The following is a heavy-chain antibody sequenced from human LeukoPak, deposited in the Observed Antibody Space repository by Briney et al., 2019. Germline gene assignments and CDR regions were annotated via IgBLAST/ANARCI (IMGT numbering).Heavy chain of an antibody. J-gene: IGHJ6*03. Sequence: SETLSLTCTVSGGSISSYYWSWIRQPPGKGLEWIGYIYYSGSTNYNPSLKSRVTISVDTSKNQFSLKLSSVTAADTAVYYCARVRSAGYSSSWHPEYYYYYYMDVWGKGTTVTVSS. CDR3: ARVRSAGYSSSWHPEYYYYYYMDV. CDR2: IYYSGST. D-gene: IGHD6-13*01. CDR1: GGSISSYY. V-gene: IGHV4-59*01.